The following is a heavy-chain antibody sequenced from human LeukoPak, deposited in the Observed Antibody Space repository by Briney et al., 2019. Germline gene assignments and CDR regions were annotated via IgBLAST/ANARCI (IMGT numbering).Heavy chain of an antibody. CDR1: GCTSSSYD. J-gene: IGHJ6*04. V-gene: IGHV3-48*03. CDR2: IRSSGSTI. Sequence: GGSLRLSCAAAGCTSSSYDMNWVRMAPRSGLGWVSYIRSSGSTIYYAASVKGRFTISGDNAKNSPYLQMNSLRAEDTAMYYCAGLGTTMIGGFWYKGTTVTISA. D-gene: IGHD3-10*02. CDR3: AGLGTTMIGGF.